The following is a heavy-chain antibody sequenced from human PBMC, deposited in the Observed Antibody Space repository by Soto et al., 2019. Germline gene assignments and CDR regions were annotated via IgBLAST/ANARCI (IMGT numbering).Heavy chain of an antibody. CDR3: ARRYCSDSYCSYFDY. V-gene: IGHV4-34*01. D-gene: IGHD2-15*01. CDR2: INHSGTT. J-gene: IGHJ4*02. CDR1: GGSVSGYF. Sequence: PSETLSLTCAVYGGSVSGYFWSWIRQPPGKGLEWIGEINHSGTTSYSPSLDSRATTSVDTSKNQFSLRLSSVTAADTAIYYCARRYCSDSYCSYFDYWGRGTLVTVSS.